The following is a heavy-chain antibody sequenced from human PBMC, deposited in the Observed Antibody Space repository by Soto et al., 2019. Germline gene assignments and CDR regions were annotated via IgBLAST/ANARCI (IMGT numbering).Heavy chain of an antibody. CDR2: ISSSGDAT. CDR3: AKNGDFWSWGMDV. D-gene: IGHD3-3*01. Sequence: GGSLRLSCAAAGFTFSTYAVSWVRQAPGKGLEWVSIISSSGDATYYLDSAKGRFTISRDNSRNTLNLQMHSLRAEDTAVYYCAKNGDFWSWGMDVWGQGTTVTVSS. J-gene: IGHJ6*02. CDR1: GFTFSTYA. V-gene: IGHV3-23*01.